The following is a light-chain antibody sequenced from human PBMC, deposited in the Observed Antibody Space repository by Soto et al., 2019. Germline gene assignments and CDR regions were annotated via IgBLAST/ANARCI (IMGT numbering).Light chain of an antibody. Sequence: EIVMTQSPATLSVSPGERATLSCRASQSVSSNFACYQQNPGQAPRLLIYGASTRATGIPARFSGSRSGTEFTLTISSLQSEDFAVYYCQHYDNWPRTFGQGTKVEIK. V-gene: IGKV3-15*01. CDR1: QSVSSN. CDR3: QHYDNWPRT. CDR2: GAS. J-gene: IGKJ1*01.